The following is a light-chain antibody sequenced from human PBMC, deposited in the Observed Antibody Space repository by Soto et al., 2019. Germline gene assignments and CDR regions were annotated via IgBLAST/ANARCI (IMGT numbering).Light chain of an antibody. CDR2: TAS. J-gene: IGKJ4*01. Sequence: HMPQSPSSLSASVGARDSLTCRASKGIRSELGWYQQKPGKAPTLLIYTASTLQSWVPSRFSGSGSGTDFTLTISSLQPEDVAAYYCQKYNSAPLTFGGGTKVDLK. CDR1: KGIRSE. CDR3: QKYNSAPLT. V-gene: IGKV1-27*01.